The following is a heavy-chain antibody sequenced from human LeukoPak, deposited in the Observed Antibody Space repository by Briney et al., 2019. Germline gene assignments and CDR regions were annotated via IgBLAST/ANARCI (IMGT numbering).Heavy chain of an antibody. J-gene: IGHJ4*02. CDR3: AKAYDSGWSTYY. D-gene: IGHD6-19*01. Sequence: PGGSLRLSCAASGFIFSSYAMSWVRQAPGKGLEWVSSISGSDGYTYYADSVKGRFTISRDNSKNTLYLQMNSLRAEDTAVYYCAKAYDSGWSTYYWGQGTPVTVSS. CDR2: ISGSDGYT. V-gene: IGHV3-23*01. CDR1: GFIFSSYA.